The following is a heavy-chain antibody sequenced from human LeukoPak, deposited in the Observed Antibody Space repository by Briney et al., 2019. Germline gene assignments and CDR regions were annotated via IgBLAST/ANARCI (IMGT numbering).Heavy chain of an antibody. Sequence: PGGSLRLSCAASGFTFSSYAMSWVRQAPGKGLEWVSAISGSGGSTYYADSVKGRFTISRDNAKNSLYLQMNSLRAEDTAVYYCAREVEGYFDYWGQGTLVTVSS. V-gene: IGHV3-23*01. CDR1: GFTFSSYA. CDR2: ISGSGGST. CDR3: AREVEGYFDY. J-gene: IGHJ4*02.